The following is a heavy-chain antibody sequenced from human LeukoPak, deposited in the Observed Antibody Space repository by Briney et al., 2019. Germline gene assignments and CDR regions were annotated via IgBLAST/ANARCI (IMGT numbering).Heavy chain of an antibody. V-gene: IGHV4-34*01. Sequence: SETLSLTCAVYGGSFSGYYWSWIRQPPGKGLEWIGEINHSGSTNYNPSLKSRVTISVDTSKNQFSLKLSSVTAADTAVYYCARRVTMIVVVITRPYYFDYWGQGTLVTVSS. CDR3: ARRVTMIVVVITRPYYFDY. J-gene: IGHJ4*02. D-gene: IGHD3-22*01. CDR2: INHSGST. CDR1: GGSFSGYY.